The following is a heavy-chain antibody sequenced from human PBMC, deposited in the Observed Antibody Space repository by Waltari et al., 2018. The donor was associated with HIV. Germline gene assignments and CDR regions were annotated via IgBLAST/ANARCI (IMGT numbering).Heavy chain of an antibody. CDR3: AVRRIDYGDNWFDP. CDR1: GDTFSTYG. CDR2: RGADNRKT. V-gene: IGHV1-18*04. Sequence: GQLEQSGAAVKKHGASVRVSCKPSGDTFSTYGVTWGRQAPGKGLEWRGWRGADNRKTDYAQKLQGRLTIPTDTSTSTTFMQLRSRRSDDTAVYFCAVRRIDYGDNWFDPWGQGTLVTVSS. J-gene: IGHJ5*02. D-gene: IGHD4-17*01.